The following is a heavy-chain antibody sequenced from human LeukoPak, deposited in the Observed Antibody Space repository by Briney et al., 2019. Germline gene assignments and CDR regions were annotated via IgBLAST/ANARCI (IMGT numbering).Heavy chain of an antibody. Sequence: ASVKVSCKASGGTFSSYAISWLRQAPGQGLEWMGRIIPILGIANYAQKFQGRVTITADKSTSTAYMELSSLRSEDTAVYYCARGISTIGDAEYFQHWGQGTLVTVSS. D-gene: IGHD2-15*01. CDR3: ARGISTIGDAEYFQH. CDR1: GGTFSSYA. CDR2: IIPILGIA. V-gene: IGHV1-69*04. J-gene: IGHJ1*01.